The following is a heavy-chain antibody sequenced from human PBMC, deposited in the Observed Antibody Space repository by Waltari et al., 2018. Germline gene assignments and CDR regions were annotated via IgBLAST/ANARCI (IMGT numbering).Heavy chain of an antibody. Sequence: EVQLVESGGGLVQPGGSLRLSCAASGFTFSSHWMHWVRQAPGKGLVWVSRINSDWSSKSYADSVKGRFTISRDNAKNTLYLQMNSLRAEDTAVYYCARGRRSGYDRNDFDYWGQGTLVIVSS. CDR3: ARGRRSGYDRNDFDY. V-gene: IGHV3-74*01. J-gene: IGHJ4*02. D-gene: IGHD5-12*01. CDR1: GFTFSSHW. CDR2: INSDWSSK.